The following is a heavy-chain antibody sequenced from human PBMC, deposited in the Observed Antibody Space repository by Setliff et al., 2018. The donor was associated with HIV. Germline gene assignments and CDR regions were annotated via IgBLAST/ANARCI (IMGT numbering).Heavy chain of an antibody. J-gene: IGHJ5*02. Sequence: LSCAASGFTFSNNAMSWVRQAPGKGLEWVSSISSSGVSTYYTDSVKGRFTVSRDSSQNTLYLQMNSLRAEDSAIYYCAKEGIQQLLFGHWGQGTLVTVSS. V-gene: IGHV3-23*01. CDR1: GFTFSNNA. CDR2: ISSSGVST. CDR3: AKEGIQQLLFGH. D-gene: IGHD1-1*01.